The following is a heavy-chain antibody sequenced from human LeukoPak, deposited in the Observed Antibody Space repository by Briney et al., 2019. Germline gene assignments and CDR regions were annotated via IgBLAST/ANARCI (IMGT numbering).Heavy chain of an antibody. J-gene: IGHJ4*02. Sequence: GGSLRLSCAASGFTFNTYSMNWVRQAPGKGLEWVSYITSSSSSIYYADSVKGRFTISRDNAKNSLYLQMNSLRAEDTAVYYCARDNMGFDYWGQGTLVTVSS. V-gene: IGHV3-48*01. CDR3: ARDNMGFDY. D-gene: IGHD2/OR15-2a*01. CDR2: ITSSSSSI. CDR1: GFTFNTYS.